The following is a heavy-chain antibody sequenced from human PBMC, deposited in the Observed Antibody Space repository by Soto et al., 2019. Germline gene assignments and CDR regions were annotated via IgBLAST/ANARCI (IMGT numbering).Heavy chain of an antibody. J-gene: IGHJ4*02. CDR3: ARGGIQLSYAFDH. D-gene: IGHD3-10*01. Sequence: SETLSLTCSVSGTSVSNYYWSWVRQPAGKGLEHIGRIYTSGSTSYNPSLKSRVTMSMDTSQTQIYLNLTSVTAADTAVYYCARGGIQLSYAFDHWGKGILVTVSS. V-gene: IGHV4-4*07. CDR1: GTSVSNYY. CDR2: IYTSGST.